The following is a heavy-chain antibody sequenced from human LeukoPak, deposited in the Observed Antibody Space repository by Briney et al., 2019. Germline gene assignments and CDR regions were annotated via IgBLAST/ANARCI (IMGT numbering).Heavy chain of an antibody. CDR1: GGTFSSYA. CDR3: ARDRDYGDYAADGWFDP. D-gene: IGHD4-17*01. Sequence: SVTVSCKASGGTFSSYAISWVRQAPGQGLEWMGGIIPIFGTANYAQKFQGRVTITADESTSTAYMELSSLRSEDTAVYYCARDRDYGDYAADGWFDPWGQGTLVTVSS. CDR2: IIPIFGTA. V-gene: IGHV1-69*13. J-gene: IGHJ5*02.